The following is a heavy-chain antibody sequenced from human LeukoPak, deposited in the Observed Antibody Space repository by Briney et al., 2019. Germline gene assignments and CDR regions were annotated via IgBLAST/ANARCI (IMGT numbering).Heavy chain of an antibody. CDR1: GGSISSSNW. CDR3: ARTRRDAKLDY. CDR2: VYHSGST. J-gene: IGHJ4*02. D-gene: IGHD5-24*01. V-gene: IGHV4-4*02. Sequence: SETLSLTCAVSGGSISSSNWWSWVRQPPGKGLEWIGEVYHSGSTNYNPSLKSRVTISVDTSKNQFSLKLSSVTAADTAVYYCARTRRDAKLDYWGQGTLVTVSS.